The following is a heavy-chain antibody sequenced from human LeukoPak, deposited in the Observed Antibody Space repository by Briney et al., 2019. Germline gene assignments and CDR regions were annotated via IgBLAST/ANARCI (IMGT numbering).Heavy chain of an antibody. J-gene: IGHJ3*02. V-gene: IGHV3-21*01. CDR1: GFTFSSYS. CDR2: ISSSSSYI. CDR3: ARPSGTYAFDI. Sequence: GSLRLSCAASGFTFSSYSMNWVRQAPGKGLEWVSSISSSSSYIYYADSVKSRFTISRDNAKNSLYLQMNSLRAEDTAVYYCARPSGTYAFDIWGQGTMVTVSS. D-gene: IGHD1-26*01.